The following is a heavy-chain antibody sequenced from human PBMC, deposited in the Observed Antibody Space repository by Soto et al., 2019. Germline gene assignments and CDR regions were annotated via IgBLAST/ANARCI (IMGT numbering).Heavy chain of an antibody. Sequence: QVQLQESGPGQVKPSETLSLTCTVSGASISSYYWSCIRQPPGKGLEWIGYVYYSGSTNYNPSLKSRVTISVDTSKNQFSLKLSSVTAADTAMYYCARDTTPSLWGQGTLVTVSS. J-gene: IGHJ4*02. D-gene: IGHD1-1*01. CDR2: VYYSGST. CDR3: ARDTTPSL. CDR1: GASISSYY. V-gene: IGHV4-59*01.